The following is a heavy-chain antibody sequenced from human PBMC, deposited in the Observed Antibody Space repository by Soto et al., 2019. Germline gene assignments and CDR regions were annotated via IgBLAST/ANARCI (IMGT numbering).Heavy chain of an antibody. CDR1: GSTFNNFA. J-gene: IGHJ4*02. V-gene: IGHV1-69*06. CDR3: ARAIKRWEVHYYFDY. CDR2: IVVMSNTA. Sequence: QVVLLQSGAEVKEPGSSVRVSCKVSGSTFNNFAFSWVRQAPGHGPEWMGGIVVMSNTADYSQRFRDRFTITADTSTNTLYMELGSLTFEDPAVYYCARAIKRWEVHYYFDYWGQGTQVTVSS. D-gene: IGHD1-26*01.